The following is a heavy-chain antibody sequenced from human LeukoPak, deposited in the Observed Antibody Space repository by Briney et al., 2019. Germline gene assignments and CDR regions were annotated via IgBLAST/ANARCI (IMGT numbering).Heavy chain of an antibody. D-gene: IGHD3-10*01. V-gene: IGHV3-30*03. CDR2: ISYDGSNE. CDR3: VRGEYYSSSGMDV. Sequence: GRSLRLSCAASGFTFSDYGMHWVRQAPGKGLEWVAAISYDGSNEYFGDSLKGRSTISRDNSKNTLYLQMNRLGVEDTAVYYCVRGEYYSSSGMDVWGQGTTVTVSS. J-gene: IGHJ6*02. CDR1: GFTFSDYG.